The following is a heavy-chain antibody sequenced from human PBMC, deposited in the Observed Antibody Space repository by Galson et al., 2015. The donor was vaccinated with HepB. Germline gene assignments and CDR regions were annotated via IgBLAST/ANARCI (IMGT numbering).Heavy chain of an antibody. Sequence: SLRLSCAASGFTFSNAWMSWVRQAPGKGLEWVGRIKSKTDGGTTDYAAPVKGRFTISRDDSKNTLYLQMNSLKTEDTAVYYCTTDRGYYDSTGEGLFDYWGQGTLVTVSS. V-gene: IGHV3-15*01. J-gene: IGHJ4*02. D-gene: IGHD3-22*01. CDR3: TTDRGYYDSTGEGLFDY. CDR1: GFTFSNAW. CDR2: IKSKTDGGTT.